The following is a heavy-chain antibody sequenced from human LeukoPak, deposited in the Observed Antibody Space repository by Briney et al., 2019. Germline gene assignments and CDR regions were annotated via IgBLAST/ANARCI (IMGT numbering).Heavy chain of an antibody. V-gene: IGHV3-23*01. Sequence: GSLRLSCEVSGLTFYTYAMSWVRQAPGKGLEWVSAISGRDGRTYYSDSVKGRFTISRDNSQNTLYLQMKTLRAEDTAVYYCSTSPSFGSSWYQFNYWGQGALVIVSS. CDR2: ISGRDGRT. CDR1: GLTFYTYA. J-gene: IGHJ4*02. D-gene: IGHD6-13*01. CDR3: STSPSFGSSWYQFNY.